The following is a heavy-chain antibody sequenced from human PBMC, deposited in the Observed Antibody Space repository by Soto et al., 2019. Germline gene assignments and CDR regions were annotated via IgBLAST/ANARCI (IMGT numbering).Heavy chain of an antibody. J-gene: IGHJ6*02. V-gene: IGHV4-34*01. CDR2: LDQSGGT. CDR3: AREDSYGWSGESLDV. D-gene: IGHD6-19*01. CDR1: GDSLRGQS. Sequence: QVQLQQWGAGLLKASETLSLTCAVVGDSLRGQSWNWIRQSPGKGLEWIGELDQSGGTNYNPSLKSRAIISDDTSQNQFSLTLTSVTAADTDVYYCAREDSYGWSGESLDVWGQGTTVTVSS.